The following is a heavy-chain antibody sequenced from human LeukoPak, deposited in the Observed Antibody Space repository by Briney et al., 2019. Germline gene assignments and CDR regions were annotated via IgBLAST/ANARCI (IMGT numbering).Heavy chain of an antibody. CDR2: ISSSGSTI. V-gene: IGHV3-48*03. D-gene: IGHD2-21*01. J-gene: IGHJ6*03. CDR1: GFTFSSYE. Sequence: PGGSLRLSCAASGFTFSSYEMNWVRQAPGEGLEWVSYISSSGSTIYYADSVKGRFTISRDNAKNSLYLQMNSLRAEDTAVYYCARVVGYLDYYYYMDVWGKGTTVTVSS. CDR3: ARVVGYLDYYYYMDV.